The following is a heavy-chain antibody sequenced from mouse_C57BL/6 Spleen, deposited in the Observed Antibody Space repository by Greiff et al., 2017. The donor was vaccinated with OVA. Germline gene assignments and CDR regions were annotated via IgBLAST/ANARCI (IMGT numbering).Heavy chain of an antibody. Sequence: VQLQQPGAELVKPGASVKLSCKASGYTFTSYWMHWVKQRPGQGLEWIGMIHPNSGSTNYNEKFKSKATLTVDKSSSTAYMQLSSLTSEDSAVYYCARDDSNTCVAYWGQGTLVTVSA. J-gene: IGHJ3*01. CDR1: GYTFTSYW. V-gene: IGHV1-64*01. CDR3: ARDDSNTCVAY. D-gene: IGHD2-5*01. CDR2: IHPNSGST.